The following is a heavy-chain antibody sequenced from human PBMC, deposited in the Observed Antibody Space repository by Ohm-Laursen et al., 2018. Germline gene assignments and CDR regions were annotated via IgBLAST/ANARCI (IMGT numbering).Heavy chain of an antibody. Sequence: SETLSLTCTVSGGSISSGGYYWSWIRQHPGKGLEWIGYIYYSGSTNYNPSLKSRVTISVDTSKNQFSLRLSSVTAADTAVYYCARDGKSSGFDYWGQGTLVTVSS. V-gene: IGHV4-61*08. CDR1: GGSISSGGYY. J-gene: IGHJ4*02. CDR2: IYYSGST. D-gene: IGHD6-19*01. CDR3: ARDGKSSGFDY.